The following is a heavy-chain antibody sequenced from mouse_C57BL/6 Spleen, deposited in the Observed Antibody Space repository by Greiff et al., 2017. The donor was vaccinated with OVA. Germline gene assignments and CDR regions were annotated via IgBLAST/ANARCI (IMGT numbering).Heavy chain of an antibody. D-gene: IGHD2-13*01. CDR3: ARESFYYDDPYWYFDV. CDR1: GYSITSGYY. V-gene: IGHV3-6*01. CDR2: ISYDGST. J-gene: IGHJ1*03. Sequence: EVHLVESGPGLVKPSQSLSLTCSVTGYSITSGYYWNWIRQFPGNKLEWMGYISYDGSTNYNPSLKNRISITRDTSKNQFFLKLNSVTTEDTATYYCARESFYYDDPYWYFDVWGTGTTVTVSS.